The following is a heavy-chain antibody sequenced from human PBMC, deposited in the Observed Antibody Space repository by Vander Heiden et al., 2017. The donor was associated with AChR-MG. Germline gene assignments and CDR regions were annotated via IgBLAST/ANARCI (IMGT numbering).Heavy chain of an antibody. V-gene: IGHV3-33*03. J-gene: IGHJ2*01. CDR3: VKEYYDRSGIYRNWHFDL. D-gene: IGHD3-22*01. CDR2: LWPDGRTT. Sequence: QVQVVESGGDVVQPGGSLRLACSTSGFDLATYAMHWVRPAPGKGLEWVAALWPDGRTTYYAESVMGRFTISRDTSKKTLFLQMTSLRAEDTSLYFCVKEYYDRSGIYRNWHFDLWGRGTLVTVSS. CDR1: GFDLATYA.